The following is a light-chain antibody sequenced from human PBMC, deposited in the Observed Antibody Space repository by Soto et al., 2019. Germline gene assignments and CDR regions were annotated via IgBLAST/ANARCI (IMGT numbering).Light chain of an antibody. J-gene: IGLJ1*01. Sequence: QSVLAQPASVSGSPGQSITISCTGTSSDVGGYNYVSWYQQHPGKAPKLMIYEVSNRPSGVSNRFSCSKSGNTASLTISGLQAEDEADYYCSSYTSSSTDVFGTGTKVTVL. V-gene: IGLV2-14*01. CDR1: SSDVGGYNY. CDR3: SSYTSSSTDV. CDR2: EVS.